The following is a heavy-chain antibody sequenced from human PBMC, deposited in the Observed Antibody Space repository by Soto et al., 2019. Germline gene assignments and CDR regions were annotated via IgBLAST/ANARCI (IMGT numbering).Heavy chain of an antibody. CDR3: AREGIAAAGIDY. J-gene: IGHJ4*02. Sequence: ASVKVSCKASGFSFISYGFSWVRQAPGQGLEWMGWISGYNGKTNYAQKFQDWVTMTMVTSISTAYMELSRLRYDDTAVYYCAREGIAAAGIDYWGQGTLVTVSS. D-gene: IGHD6-13*01. V-gene: IGHV1-18*01. CDR1: GFSFISYG. CDR2: ISGYNGKT.